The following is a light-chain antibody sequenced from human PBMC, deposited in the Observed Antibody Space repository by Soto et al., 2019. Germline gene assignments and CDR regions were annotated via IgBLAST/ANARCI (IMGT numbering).Light chain of an antibody. V-gene: IGKV1-33*01. CDR2: AAS. CDR3: QQYENLPT. Sequence: DIQMTQSPSSLSASIGDRVTITCRASQISSYLNWYQQKQGKAPKLLIYAASTLQSGVPSRFSGSGSGTDFTFTISRLQPEDIATYYCQQYENLPTFGQGTRLEIK. CDR1: QISSY. J-gene: IGKJ5*01.